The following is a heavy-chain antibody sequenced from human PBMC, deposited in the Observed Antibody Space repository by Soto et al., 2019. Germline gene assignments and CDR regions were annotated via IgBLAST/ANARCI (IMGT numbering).Heavy chain of an antibody. V-gene: IGHV4-31*03. CDR2: VHYSGTT. D-gene: IGHD2-2*01. CDR1: GASITSGGYY. CDR3: ARDRKTWCSGNTCYEQDAFDI. J-gene: IGHJ3*02. Sequence: QVQVQESGPGLVKPSQTLTLTCTVSGASITSGGYYWTWIRQHPGKGLEWLGNVHYSGTTYYNPSLESRMTISVDTSKNHFSLKLSSVTAADTAVYYCARDRKTWCSGNTCYEQDAFDIWGQGTMVTVSS.